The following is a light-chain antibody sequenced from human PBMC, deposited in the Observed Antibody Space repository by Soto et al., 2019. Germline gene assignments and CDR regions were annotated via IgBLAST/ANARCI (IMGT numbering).Light chain of an antibody. CDR2: EDT. Sequence: QSALTQPVSVSGSPGQSITISCTGTSSDIGSYNLVSWYQHHPAKAPKLMIYEDTKRPSGVSDRFSGSKSGSAASLTISGLQADDEADYYCCSYVGGSTYVFGTGTKLTVL. J-gene: IGLJ1*01. CDR3: CSYVGGSTYV. V-gene: IGLV2-23*01. CDR1: SSDIGSYNL.